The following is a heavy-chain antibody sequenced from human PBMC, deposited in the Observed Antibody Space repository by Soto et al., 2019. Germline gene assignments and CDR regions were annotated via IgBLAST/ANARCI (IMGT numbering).Heavy chain of an antibody. CDR3: ARAGGWPGSFDP. CDR1: GGTFSSYT. Sequence: QVQLVQSGAEVKKPGSSVKVSCKASGGTFSSYTISWVRQAPGQGLEWMGRIIPILGIANYAQKFQGRVTITADKSTSTAYMGLSSLRSEDTAVYYCARAGGWPGSFDPWGQGTLVTVSS. D-gene: IGHD6-19*01. J-gene: IGHJ5*02. V-gene: IGHV1-69*02. CDR2: IIPILGIA.